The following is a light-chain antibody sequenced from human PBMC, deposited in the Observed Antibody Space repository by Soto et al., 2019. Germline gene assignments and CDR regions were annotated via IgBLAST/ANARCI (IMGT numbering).Light chain of an antibody. V-gene: IGKV3-20*01. CDR1: HSISSDT. CDR2: ATS. Sequence: EIVLTQSPGTLSLSPGERATLSCRASHSISSDTLAWYQQKPGQPPRLLIYATSSRATGIPDRFSGSGSGTDFRLPISRLEPEYFAVYYCQRNAFGQGTKLEI. CDR3: QRNA. J-gene: IGKJ2*01.